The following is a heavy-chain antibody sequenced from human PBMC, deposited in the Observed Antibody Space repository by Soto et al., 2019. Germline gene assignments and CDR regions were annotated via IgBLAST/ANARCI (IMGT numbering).Heavy chain of an antibody. CDR3: ARARWYDVFDV. CDR1: GFFISSGNY. D-gene: IGHD2-15*01. CDR2: VFHGGNT. Sequence: KPSETLSLTCAVSGFFISSGNYWGWIRKPPGKGLEWSGSVFHGGNTYYNPSLKSRVTISVDMSKNQFSLKLNSVTAADTAVYYCARARWYDVFDVWGQGTVVTVSS. J-gene: IGHJ3*01. V-gene: IGHV4-38-2*01.